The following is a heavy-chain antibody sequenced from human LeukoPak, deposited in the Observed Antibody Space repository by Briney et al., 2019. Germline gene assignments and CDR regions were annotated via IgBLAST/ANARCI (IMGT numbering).Heavy chain of an antibody. CDR1: GFTVSSNY. J-gene: IGHJ4*02. CDR2: IYSGGST. D-gene: IGHD3-9*01. V-gene: IGHV3-53*01. CDR3: ARVILGWDILTGYYYFDY. Sequence: GGSLRLSCAASGFTVSSNYMSWVRQAPGKGLEWVSVIYSGGSTYYADSVKGRFTISRDNSKNTLYLQMNSLRAEDTAVYYCARVILGWDILTGYYYFDYWGQGTLVTVSS.